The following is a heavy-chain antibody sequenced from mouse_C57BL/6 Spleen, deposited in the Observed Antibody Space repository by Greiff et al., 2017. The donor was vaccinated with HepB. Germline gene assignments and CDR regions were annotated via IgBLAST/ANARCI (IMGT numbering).Heavy chain of an antibody. V-gene: IGHV1-22*01. D-gene: IGHD2-3*01. CDR2: INPNNGGT. CDR1: GYTFTDYN. J-gene: IGHJ3*01. Sequence: VQLQQSGPELVKPGASVKMSCKASGYTFTDYNMHWVKQSHGKSLEWIGYINPNNGGTSYNQKFKGKATLTVNKSSSTAYMELRSLTSEDSAVYYCARSLLYDGYNAYWGQGTLVTVSA. CDR3: ARSLLYDGYNAY.